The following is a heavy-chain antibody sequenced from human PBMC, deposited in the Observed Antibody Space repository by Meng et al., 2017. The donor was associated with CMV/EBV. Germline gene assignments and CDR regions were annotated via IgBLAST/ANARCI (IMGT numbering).Heavy chain of an antibody. CDR2: IYHSGST. D-gene: IGHD6-13*01. CDR3: ARDIAAAGTYYYFFAMDV. CDR1: GYSISSGYY. J-gene: IGHJ6*02. Sequence: SQTLSLTCTVSGYSISSGYYWGWIRQPPGKGLEWIGSIYHSGSTYYNPSLKSRVTISVDTSKNQFSLKLSSVTAADTAVYYCARDIAAAGTYYYFFAMDVWGQGTTVTVSS. V-gene: IGHV4-38-2*02.